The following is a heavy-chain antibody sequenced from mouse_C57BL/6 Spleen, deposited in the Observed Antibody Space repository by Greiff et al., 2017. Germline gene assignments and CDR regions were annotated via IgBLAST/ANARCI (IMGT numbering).Heavy chain of an antibody. CDR2: IWSGGST. V-gene: IGHV2-2*01. J-gene: IGHJ1*03. D-gene: IGHD1-1*01. CDR1: GFSLTSYG. Sequence: VKLLQSGPGLVQPSQSLSITCTVSGFSLTSYGVHWVRQSPGKGLEWLGVIWSGGSTDYNAAFISRLSISKDNSKSQVFFKMNSLQADDTAIYYCARHYYGRSYDWYFDVWGTGTTVTVSS. CDR3: ARHYYGRSYDWYFDV.